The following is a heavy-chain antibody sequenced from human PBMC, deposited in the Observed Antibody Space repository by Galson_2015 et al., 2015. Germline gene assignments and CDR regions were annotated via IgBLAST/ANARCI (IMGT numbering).Heavy chain of an antibody. CDR1: GYTFTSYV. CDR3: ARGDRCSSTSCYYPSDGAFDI. D-gene: IGHD2-2*01. Sequence: SVKVSCKASGYTFTSYVISWVRRAPGQGLEWMGWINAYNGNTNYAQNLQGRVTMTTDTSTSTAYMELRSLKSDDTGVFYCARGDRCSSTSCYYPSDGAFDIWGQGTVVTVSS. V-gene: IGHV1-18*01. CDR2: INAYNGNT. J-gene: IGHJ3*02.